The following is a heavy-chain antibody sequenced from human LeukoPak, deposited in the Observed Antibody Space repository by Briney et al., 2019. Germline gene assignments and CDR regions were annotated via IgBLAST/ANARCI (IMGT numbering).Heavy chain of an antibody. CDR2: INTNTGNP. CDR3: ARSIGAAGYMDV. D-gene: IGHD6-13*01. Sequence: ASVKVSCKASGYTFISYSMNCVRQAPGQGRGWMGWINTNTGNPTYAQGFTGRFVFPLDTSVSTAYLQISSLKAEDTAVYYCARSIGAAGYMDVWGKGTTVTVSS. V-gene: IGHV7-4-1*02. CDR1: GYTFISYS. J-gene: IGHJ6*03.